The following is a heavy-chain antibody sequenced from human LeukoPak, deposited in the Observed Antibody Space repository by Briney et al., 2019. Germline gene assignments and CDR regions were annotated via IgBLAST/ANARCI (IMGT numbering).Heavy chain of an antibody. D-gene: IGHD3-22*01. V-gene: IGHV3-23*01. CDR1: GFTFSSYA. CDR3: ANSDYYDSSGYYTSEY. J-gene: IGHJ4*02. Sequence: GGSLRLSCAASGFTFSSYAMSWVRQAPGKGLEWVSAISGSGGSTYYADSVKGRFTISRDNSKNTLYLQMNSLRAEDTAVYYCANSDYYDSSGYYTSEYWGQGTLVTVSS. CDR2: ISGSGGST.